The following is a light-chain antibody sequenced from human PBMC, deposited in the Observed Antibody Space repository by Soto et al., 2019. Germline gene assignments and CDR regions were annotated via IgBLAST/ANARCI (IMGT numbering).Light chain of an antibody. V-gene: IGLV2-14*03. CDR3: TSWTSSCTML. Sequence: QSALTQPASVSGSPGQSITISCTGTSSDIGAYNFVSWYQQHPGKAPKLMLYDVNIRPSGVYNRFSGSKSGNTASLTISGLKAEDEADYYCTSWTSSCTMLFGGGTLRTVL. CDR1: SSDIGAYNF. J-gene: IGLJ2*01. CDR2: DVN.